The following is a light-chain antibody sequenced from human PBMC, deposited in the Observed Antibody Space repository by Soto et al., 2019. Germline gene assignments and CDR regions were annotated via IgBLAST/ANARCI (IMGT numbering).Light chain of an antibody. V-gene: IGKV3-20*01. CDR3: QHYAMSPPFT. J-gene: IGKJ3*01. CDR2: DAS. Sequence: EIVLTQSPGTLSLSPGERATLSCRASQSVSSSYLGWYQQKPGQAPRLLIYDASSRATGVPDRFSGGGSGTDFTLTISRLEPEDFAVYYCQHYAMSPPFTFGPGTKV. CDR1: QSVSSSY.